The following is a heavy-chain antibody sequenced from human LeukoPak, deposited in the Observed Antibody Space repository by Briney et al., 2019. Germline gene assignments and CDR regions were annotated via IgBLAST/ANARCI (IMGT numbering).Heavy chain of an antibody. Sequence: GGSLRLSCSASGFTFSNYVMHWVRQAPGKGLEYVSSITSNGDTTYYADSLKGRFTISRDNSKNTLYLQMSSLRAEDTAVYYCLKDSRGVGDYWGLGTLVTVSS. CDR1: GFTFSNYV. CDR2: ITSNGDTT. J-gene: IGHJ4*02. CDR3: LKDSRGVGDY. V-gene: IGHV3-64D*09. D-gene: IGHD1-26*01.